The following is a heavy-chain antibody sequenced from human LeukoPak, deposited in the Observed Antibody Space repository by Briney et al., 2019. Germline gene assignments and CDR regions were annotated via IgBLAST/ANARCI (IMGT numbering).Heavy chain of an antibody. CDR3: ASNYRPGIADQGDY. V-gene: IGHV4-34*01. CDR2: INHSGST. CDR1: GGSFSGYY. Sequence: SETLSLTCAVYGGSFSGYYWSWIRQPPGKGLEWIGEINHSGSTNYNPSLKSRVTISVDKSKNQFSLKLSSVTAADTAVYYCASNYRPGIADQGDYWGQGTLVTVSS. D-gene: IGHD6-13*01. J-gene: IGHJ4*02.